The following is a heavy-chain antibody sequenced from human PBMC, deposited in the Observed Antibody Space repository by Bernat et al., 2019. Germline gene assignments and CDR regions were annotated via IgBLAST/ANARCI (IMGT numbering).Heavy chain of an antibody. J-gene: IGHJ4*02. CDR3: TSFNWNHFDY. V-gene: IGHV3-33*03. CDR1: GFTFSSYG. CDR2: IWYDGSNK. D-gene: IGHD1-1*01. Sequence: QVQLVESGGGVVQPGRSLRLSCAASGFTFSSYGMHWVRQAPGKGLEWVAVIWYDGSNKYYVDSVKGRFTISRDSAKNSLYLQMNSLRVEDTAVYYCTSFNWNHFDYWGQGTLVTVSS.